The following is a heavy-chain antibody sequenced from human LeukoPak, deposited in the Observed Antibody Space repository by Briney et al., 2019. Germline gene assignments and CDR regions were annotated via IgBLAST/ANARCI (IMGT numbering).Heavy chain of an antibody. V-gene: IGHV1-69*05. CDR3: ARGIEDTAMVTMAFDI. D-gene: IGHD5-18*01. CDR2: IIPIFGTA. CDR1: GGTFSSYA. J-gene: IGHJ3*02. Sequence: SVKVPCKASGGTFSSYAISWVRQAPGQGLEWMGRIIPIFGTANYAQKFQGRVTITTDESTSTAYMELSSLRSEDTAVYYCARGIEDTAMVTMAFDIWGQGTMVTVSS.